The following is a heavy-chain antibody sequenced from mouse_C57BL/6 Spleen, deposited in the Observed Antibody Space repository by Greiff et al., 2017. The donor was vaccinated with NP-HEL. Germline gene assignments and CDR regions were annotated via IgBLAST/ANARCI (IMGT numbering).Heavy chain of an antibody. CDR1: GYTFTSYW. D-gene: IGHD2-4*01. CDR3: ASRDYDYDEGYAMDY. CDR2: IYPSDSET. V-gene: IGHV1-61*01. Sequence: QVQLKQPGAELVRPGSSVKLSCKASGYTFTSYWMDWVKQRPGQGLEWIGNIYPSDSETHYNQKFKDKATLTVDKSSSTAYMQLSSLTSEDSAVYYCASRDYDYDEGYAMDYWGQGTSVTVSS. J-gene: IGHJ4*01.